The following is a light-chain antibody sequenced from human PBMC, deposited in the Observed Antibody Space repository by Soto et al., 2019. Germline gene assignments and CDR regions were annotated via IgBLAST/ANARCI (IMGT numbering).Light chain of an antibody. J-gene: IGKJ1*01. Sequence: DIQMTQSTSTLSASVGDTVSITCRACQRMSGWLAWHQQGPGKAPKLLIYDVSALKRGVPPRFSGSGSGTEFTLTISSLQPDDVAIYYCQQYNDYSWTFGQVTKVDI. CDR2: DVS. V-gene: IGKV1-5*01. CDR3: QQYNDYSWT. CDR1: QRMSGW.